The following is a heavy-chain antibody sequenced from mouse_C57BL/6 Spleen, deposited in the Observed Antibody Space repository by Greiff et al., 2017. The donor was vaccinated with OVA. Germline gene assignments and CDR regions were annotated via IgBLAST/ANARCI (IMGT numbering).Heavy chain of an antibody. CDR2: INPGSGGT. D-gene: IGHD1-1*01. V-gene: IGHV1-54*01. CDR3: ARRDYGHAMDY. Sequence: VKLMESGAELVRPGTSVKVSCKASGYAFTNYLIEWVKQRPGQGLEWIGVINPGSGGTNYNEKFKGKATLTADKSSSTAYMQLSSLTSEDSAVYFCARRDYGHAMDYWGQGTSVTVSS. CDR1: GYAFTNYL. J-gene: IGHJ4*01.